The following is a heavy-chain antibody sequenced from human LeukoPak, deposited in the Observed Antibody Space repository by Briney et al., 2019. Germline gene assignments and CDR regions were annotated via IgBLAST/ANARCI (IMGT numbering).Heavy chain of an antibody. D-gene: IGHD6-19*01. V-gene: IGHV4-61*01. CDR3: ASAPGIAVAGWFDP. Sequence: SETLSLTCTVSGGSVSSGSYYWSWIRQPPGKGLEWIGYIYYSGSTNYNPSLKSRVTISVDTSKNQFSLKLSSVTAADTAVYYCASAPGIAVAGWFDPWGQGTLVTVSS. CDR2: IYYSGST. CDR1: GGSVSSGSYY. J-gene: IGHJ5*02.